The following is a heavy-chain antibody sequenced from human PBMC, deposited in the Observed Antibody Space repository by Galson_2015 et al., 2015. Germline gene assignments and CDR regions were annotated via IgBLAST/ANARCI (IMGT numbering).Heavy chain of an antibody. J-gene: IGHJ6*02. V-gene: IGHV3-33*01. Sequence: SLRLSCAASGFTFSSYGMHWVRQAPGKGLEWVAVIWYDGSNKYYADSVKGRFTISRDNSKNTLYLQMNSLRAEDTAVYYCARGPRFGELLWAFGYGMDVWGQGTTITVSS. CDR3: ARGPRFGELLWAFGYGMDV. CDR2: IWYDGSNK. CDR1: GFTFSSYG. D-gene: IGHD3-10*01.